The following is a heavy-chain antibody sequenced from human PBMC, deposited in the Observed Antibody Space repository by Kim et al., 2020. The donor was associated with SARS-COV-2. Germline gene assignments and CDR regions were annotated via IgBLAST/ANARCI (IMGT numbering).Heavy chain of an antibody. CDR1: GFTFSSYW. D-gene: IGHD5-12*01. Sequence: GGSLRLSCAASGFTFSSYWMSWVRQAPGKGLEWVANIKQDGSEKYYVDSVKGRFTISRDNAKNSLYLQMNSLRAEDTAVYYCARGGSSGYDDYYYYGMDVWGQGTTVTVSS. V-gene: IGHV3-7*03. CDR2: IKQDGSEK. CDR3: ARGGSSGYDDYYYYGMDV. J-gene: IGHJ6*02.